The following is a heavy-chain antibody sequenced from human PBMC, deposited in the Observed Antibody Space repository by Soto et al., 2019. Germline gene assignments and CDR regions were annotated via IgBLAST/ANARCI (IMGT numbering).Heavy chain of an antibody. J-gene: IGHJ4*02. CDR2: IIPIFGTA. D-gene: IGHD2-21*02. CDR1: GVTISSYA. Sequence: TSVKPTSKASGVTISSYASSWARQAHGQGLEWMRGIIPIFGTANYAQKFQGRVTITADESTSTAYMELSSLRSEDTAVYYCAIDLPKIEVVTAIPRGPFDYWGQGTLVTVSS. CDR3: AIDLPKIEVVTAIPRGPFDY. V-gene: IGHV1-69*13.